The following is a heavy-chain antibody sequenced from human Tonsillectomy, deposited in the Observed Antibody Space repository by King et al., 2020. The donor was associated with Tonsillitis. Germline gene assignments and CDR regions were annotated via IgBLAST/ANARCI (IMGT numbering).Heavy chain of an antibody. V-gene: IGHV3-33*05. CDR2: ISYDGTNK. CDR1: GFTFSSYG. J-gene: IGHJ4*02. CDR3: ARDGPWIRKELGNFDY. D-gene: IGHD7-27*01. Sequence: VQLVESGGGVVQPGRSLSLSCAPSGFTFSSYGMHWVRQAPGKGLEWVAVISYDGTNKYYADSVKARFTISRDNSKKTLYLQMNSLRDEDTAVYYCARDGPWIRKELGNFDYWGQGTLVIVSS.